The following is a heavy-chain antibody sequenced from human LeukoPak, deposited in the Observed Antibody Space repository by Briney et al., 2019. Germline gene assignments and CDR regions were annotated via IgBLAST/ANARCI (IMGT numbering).Heavy chain of an antibody. Sequence: PSETLSLTCSISDDSISSGNYYWGWIRQPPGKGLEWIGTIYYTGKTYYNPSLKSRVTISIDTSKKQSSLRLRSVTAADTAVYHCAREEWLPRGSFDFWGQGILVTVSS. CDR2: IYYTGKT. CDR1: DDSISSGNYY. CDR3: AREEWLPRGSFDF. J-gene: IGHJ4*02. D-gene: IGHD6-19*01. V-gene: IGHV4-39*07.